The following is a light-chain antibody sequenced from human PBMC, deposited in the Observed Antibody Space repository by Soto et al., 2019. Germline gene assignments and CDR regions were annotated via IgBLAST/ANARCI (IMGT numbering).Light chain of an antibody. CDR2: EVS. V-gene: IGLV2-8*01. CDR3: SVYTGRLM. CDR1: SSDVGAYNY. Sequence: QSALTQPPSASGSPGQSVTISCTGTSSDVGAYNYVSWYQQHPGKAPKLMIYEVSERPSGVPARFSGSKSGNTASLTVSGLQAEDEAEYYCSVYTGRLMFGGGTKVTVL. J-gene: IGLJ3*02.